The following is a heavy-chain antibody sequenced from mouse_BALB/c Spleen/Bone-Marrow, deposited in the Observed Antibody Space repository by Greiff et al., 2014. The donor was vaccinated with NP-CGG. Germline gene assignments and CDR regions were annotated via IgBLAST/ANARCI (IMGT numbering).Heavy chain of an antibody. Sequence: EVKLVESGGGLVKPGGSLKLSCAASGFTFSDFYMFWFRQTPEKRLEWVATISNGGTYTYYPDSVKGRFTISRDNAKNNLYLQMSSLKSEDTAMYYCARSRERYGAMDYWGQGTSVTVTS. V-gene: IGHV5-4*02. CDR2: ISNGGTYT. D-gene: IGHD1-1*02. CDR1: GFTFSDFY. CDR3: ARSRERYGAMDY. J-gene: IGHJ4*01.